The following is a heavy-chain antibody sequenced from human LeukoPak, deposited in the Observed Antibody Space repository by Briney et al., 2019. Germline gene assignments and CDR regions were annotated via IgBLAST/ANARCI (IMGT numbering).Heavy chain of an antibody. Sequence: GGSLRLSCAASGFTLRSYAMSWVRQAPGKGLEWVSGISGSGGITYYAESLRGRSTISRDNSKNTLYLQMNSLRAEDTAMYYCAKVPTDYENSGPVDWGQGTQVTVSS. D-gene: IGHD3-22*01. CDR1: GFTLRSYA. CDR2: ISGSGGIT. J-gene: IGHJ4*02. CDR3: AKVPTDYENSGPVD. V-gene: IGHV3-23*01.